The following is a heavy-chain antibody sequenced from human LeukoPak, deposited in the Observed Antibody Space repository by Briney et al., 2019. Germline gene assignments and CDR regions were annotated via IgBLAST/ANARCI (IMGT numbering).Heavy chain of an antibody. CDR1: GFTFRDYG. D-gene: IGHD6-25*01. V-gene: IGHV3-30*02. CDR3: ARKRLQYFDY. Sequence: GGSLRLSCGASGFTFRDYGMHWVRQAPGKGLEWVAFIRYDGSEKYYADSVKGRFTISRDKSKNTLYLQMNSLRAEDTAVYYCARKRLQYFDYWGQGTLVTVSS. J-gene: IGHJ4*02. CDR2: IRYDGSEK.